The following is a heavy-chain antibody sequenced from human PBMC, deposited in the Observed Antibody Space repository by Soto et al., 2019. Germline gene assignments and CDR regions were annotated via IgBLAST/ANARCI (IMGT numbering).Heavy chain of an antibody. V-gene: IGHV3-9*01. Sequence: EVQLVESGGGLVQPGGSLRLSCAASGFTFDDYAIHWVRQIPGKGLEWVSGISWNGDATGYADSVKGLFTISRDNAKNSLYLQMDSLKTEDTAMYYCANLPLYGSGFDCWGQGTLVTVSS. CDR2: ISWNGDAT. D-gene: IGHD3-10*01. CDR1: GFTFDDYA. J-gene: IGHJ4*02. CDR3: ANLPLYGSGFDC.